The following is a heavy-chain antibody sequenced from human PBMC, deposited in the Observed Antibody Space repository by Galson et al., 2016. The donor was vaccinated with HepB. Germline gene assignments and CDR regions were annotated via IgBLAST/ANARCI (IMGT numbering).Heavy chain of an antibody. CDR2: ITRDGGRT. J-gene: IGHJ5*02. CDR3: ARGLYDSRGNNWFDP. D-gene: IGHD3-22*01. CDR1: GFTFNIYA. Sequence: SLRLSCAVSGFTFNIYAMVWVRQAPGKGLEWVSTITRDGGRTHYADSVKGRFTISTDNSKNTLHLQMNSLRAEDTATYYCARGLYDSRGNNWFDPWGQGTLVTVSS. V-gene: IGHV3-23*01.